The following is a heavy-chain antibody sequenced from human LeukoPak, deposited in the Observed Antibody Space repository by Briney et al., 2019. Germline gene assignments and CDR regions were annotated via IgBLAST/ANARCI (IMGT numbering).Heavy chain of an antibody. Sequence: SQTLSLTCSVSGASISSGGFSWTWIRQHPGRGLEWIGYIYNTGSTYYSPSLQSRVTISVDTSKSQFSLNLRSVTAADTAVYYCARGVIAARLMYGFQNWFAPWGQGTLVTVSS. D-gene: IGHD6-6*01. V-gene: IGHV4-31*03. CDR2: IYNTGST. CDR3: ARGVIAARLMYGFQNWFAP. J-gene: IGHJ5*02. CDR1: GASISSGGFS.